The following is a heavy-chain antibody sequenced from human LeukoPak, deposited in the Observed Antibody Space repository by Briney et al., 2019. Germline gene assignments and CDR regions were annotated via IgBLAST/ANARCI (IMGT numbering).Heavy chain of an antibody. CDR3: ARGTRYYFDY. Sequence: PGGSLRLSCAASGFTFSSYAMTWVRQAPGKGLEWVSAISGSGGSTYYADSVKGRFTISRDNSKNTLYLQMNSLRAEDTAVYYCARGTRYYFDYWGQGTLVTVSS. CDR2: ISGSGGST. J-gene: IGHJ4*02. V-gene: IGHV3-23*01. CDR1: GFTFSSYA. D-gene: IGHD1-7*01.